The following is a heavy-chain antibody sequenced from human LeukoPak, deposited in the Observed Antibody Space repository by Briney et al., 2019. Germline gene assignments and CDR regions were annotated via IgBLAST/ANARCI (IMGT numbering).Heavy chain of an antibody. CDR1: GFTFSEYY. Sequence: PGGSLRLSCAASGFTFSEYYMSWIRQAPGKGLEWVSYISSRTSSHTKYADSVKGRFTISRDNAKNSLYLQMNSLRAEDTAVYYCVKLRGSGNYYFDYWGQGTLVTVSS. J-gene: IGHJ4*02. D-gene: IGHD3-10*01. V-gene: IGHV3-11*06. CDR3: VKLRGSGNYYFDY. CDR2: ISSRTSSHT.